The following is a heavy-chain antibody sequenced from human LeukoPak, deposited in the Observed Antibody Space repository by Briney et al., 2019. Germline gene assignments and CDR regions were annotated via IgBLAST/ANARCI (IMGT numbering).Heavy chain of an antibody. D-gene: IGHD1-26*01. J-gene: IGHJ4*02. V-gene: IGHV3-23*01. CDR1: GFTFRSYA. CDR2: SSGSGGRT. CDR3: AKDRFASGDFDY. Sequence: GGPLRLSCAASGFTFRSYAMSWVRQPPGKGLGWFSASSGSGGRTYYAHSVKGRFTIYRGNSKNTLYLQLNSLGAEDTAVYYCAKDRFASGDFDYWGQGTLVTVSS.